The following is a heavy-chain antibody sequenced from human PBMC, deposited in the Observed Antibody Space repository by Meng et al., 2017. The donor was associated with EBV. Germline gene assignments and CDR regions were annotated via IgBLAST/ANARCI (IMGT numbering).Heavy chain of an antibody. D-gene: IGHD6-13*01. Sequence: QLLQPGDEEQKPGASVKVSCKASGYTFTGYYMHWGRQAPGQGLEWMGRINPNSGGTNYAQKFQGRVTMTRDTSISTAYMELSRLRSDDTAVYYCAKGADLAAAGTFWFDPWGQGTLVTASS. CDR1: GYTFTGYY. V-gene: IGHV1-2*06. CDR3: AKGADLAAAGTFWFDP. CDR2: INPNSGGT. J-gene: IGHJ5*02.